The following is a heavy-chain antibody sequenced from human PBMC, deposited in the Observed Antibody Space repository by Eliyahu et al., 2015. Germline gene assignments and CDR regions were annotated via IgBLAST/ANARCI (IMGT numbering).Heavy chain of an antibody. Sequence: EVQLVESGGGLVKPEGSLXXXCAASXFTFSXYSMNWVRQAPGKGLEWVSSISSSSSYIYYADSVKGRFTISRDNAKNSLYLQMNSLRAEDTAVYYCARPPGGAAYAFDIWGQGTMVTVSS. CDR2: ISSSSSYI. CDR1: XFTFSXYS. J-gene: IGHJ3*02. D-gene: IGHD2-15*01. V-gene: IGHV3-21*01. CDR3: ARPPGGAAYAFDI.